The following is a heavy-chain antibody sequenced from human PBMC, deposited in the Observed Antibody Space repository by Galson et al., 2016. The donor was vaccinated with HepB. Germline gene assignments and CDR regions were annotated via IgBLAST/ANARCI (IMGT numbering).Heavy chain of an antibody. CDR2: ISSSSTYI. D-gene: IGHD3-3*01. J-gene: IGHJ4*02. Sequence: SLRLSCAASGFTFSTYNMNWVRQAPGKGLEWVSSISSSSTYIYYADSVKGRFTISRDNAKNSLYLQMNSLRAEDTAVYYCARDRSNYDFWSGYMPDYYFDYWGQGTLVTVSS. CDR1: GFTFSTYN. V-gene: IGHV3-21*01. CDR3: ARDRSNYDFWSGYMPDYYFDY.